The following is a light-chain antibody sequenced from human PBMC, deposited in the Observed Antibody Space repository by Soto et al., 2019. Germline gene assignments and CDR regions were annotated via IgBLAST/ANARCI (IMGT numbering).Light chain of an antibody. V-gene: IGKV1-5*03. CDR2: EAS. CDR1: QSINNW. CDR3: QQYNSYSYT. J-gene: IGKJ2*01. Sequence: DFQMTQSPSTLSASVGDRVAITCRASQSINNWLAWYQQKPGKAPKLLIYEASNLQSGVPSRFSGSGSGTEFILTISSLQPDAFATYYCQQYNSYSYTFGQGTKLEIK.